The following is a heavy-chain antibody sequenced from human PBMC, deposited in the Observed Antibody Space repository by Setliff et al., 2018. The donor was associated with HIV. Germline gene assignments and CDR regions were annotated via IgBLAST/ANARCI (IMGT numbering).Heavy chain of an antibody. Sequence: SVKVSCKASGGTFSSHGITWARQAPGQGLEWMGGIIPIFGTANYAQKFQGRVTITADKSTSTAYMELSSLTSEDTAVYYCAREKDNWNRPGVNWFDPWGQGTLVTVSS. CDR2: IIPIFGTA. J-gene: IGHJ5*02. V-gene: IGHV1-69*06. D-gene: IGHD1-20*01. CDR1: GGTFSSHG. CDR3: AREKDNWNRPGVNWFDP.